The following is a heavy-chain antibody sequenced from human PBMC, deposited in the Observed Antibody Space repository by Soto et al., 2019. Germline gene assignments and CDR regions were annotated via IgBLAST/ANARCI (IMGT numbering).Heavy chain of an antibody. D-gene: IGHD2-2*03. V-gene: IGHV6-1*01. Sequence: PSQTLSLTRAMSVDSVSSNSAAGNWIRQSPSRGLDLVSRTYERSNWSNDSASSVKTAIDIHPDKSTNKFHLQTYYVTPEDTGVYYCAAVTWIRGMDVWGQG. J-gene: IGHJ6*02. CDR1: VDSVSSNSAA. CDR2: TYERSNWSN. CDR3: AAVTWIRGMDV.